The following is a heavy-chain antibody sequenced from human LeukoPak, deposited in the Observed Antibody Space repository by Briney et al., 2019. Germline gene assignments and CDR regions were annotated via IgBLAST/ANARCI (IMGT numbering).Heavy chain of an antibody. CDR1: GYTFTSYA. CDR2: INTNTGNP. J-gene: IGHJ4*02. Sequence: ASVKVSFKASGYTFTSYAMNWVRQAPGQGLEWMGWINTNTGNPTYAQGFTGRFVFSLDTSVSTAYLQISSLKAEDTAVYYCARDLRIAVAGGWVYWGQGTLVTVSS. V-gene: IGHV7-4-1*02. D-gene: IGHD6-19*01. CDR3: ARDLRIAVAGGWVY.